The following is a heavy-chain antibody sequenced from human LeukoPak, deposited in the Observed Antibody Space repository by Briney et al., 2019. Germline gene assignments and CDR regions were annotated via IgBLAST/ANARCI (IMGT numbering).Heavy chain of an antibody. CDR2: ISSTSSTI. Sequence: GGSLRLSCAASGFTFSSYSMNLGCNAPGNWLEWGSHISSTSSTIYYADSVKGRFTISRDNAKNSLYLQMNSLRDEDTAVYYCARDYQGRGYSGYGLKDYWGQGTLVTVSS. D-gene: IGHD5-12*01. CDR1: GFTFSSYS. CDR3: ARDYQGRGYSGYGLKDY. V-gene: IGHV3-48*02. J-gene: IGHJ4*02.